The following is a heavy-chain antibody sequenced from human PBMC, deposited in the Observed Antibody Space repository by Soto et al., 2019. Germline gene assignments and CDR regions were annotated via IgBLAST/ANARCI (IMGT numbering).Heavy chain of an antibody. CDR2: IFPGDSDT. Sequence: GESLKISCKGSGYRFTNYWIAWVRQMPGKGLEWMGIIFPGDSDTRYSPSFRGRFTISRDNAKDSLYLHLNSLRVGDTAVYYCARYGTRGDWWGLGTQVTVSS. D-gene: IGHD3-10*01. V-gene: IGHV5-51*01. CDR1: GYRFTNYW. CDR3: ARYGTRGDW. J-gene: IGHJ5*01.